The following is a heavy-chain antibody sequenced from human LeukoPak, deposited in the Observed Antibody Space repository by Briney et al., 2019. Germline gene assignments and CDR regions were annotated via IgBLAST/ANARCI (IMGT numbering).Heavy chain of an antibody. V-gene: IGHV4-31*11. D-gene: IGHD5-18*01. Sequence: SETLSLTCAVYGGSFSGYYWSWIRQHPGKGLEWIGYIYYSGSTYYNPSLKSRVTISVDTSKNQFSLKLSSVTAADTAVYYCARDRGDPHTRGGGYSYGFDYWGQGTLVTVSS. CDR1: GGSFSGYY. J-gene: IGHJ4*02. CDR2: IYYSGST. CDR3: ARDRGDPHTRGGGYSYGFDY.